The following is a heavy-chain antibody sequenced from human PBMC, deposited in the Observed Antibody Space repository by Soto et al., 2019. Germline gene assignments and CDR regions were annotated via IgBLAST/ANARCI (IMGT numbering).Heavy chain of an antibody. J-gene: IGHJ4*02. D-gene: IGHD4-17*01. Sequence: DVQLVKSGGGLIQPGGSLRLSCAASGITATNGHMSWVRQAPGKGLEWVSGIYSDDNTCYADSVKGRFTISRDTSKNTVYLQVNSLRAEDTAVYYCARDWNGDKYFDFWDQGSLVTVSS. CDR3: ARDWNGDKYFDF. CDR1: GITATNGH. V-gene: IGHV3-53*01. CDR2: IYSDDNT.